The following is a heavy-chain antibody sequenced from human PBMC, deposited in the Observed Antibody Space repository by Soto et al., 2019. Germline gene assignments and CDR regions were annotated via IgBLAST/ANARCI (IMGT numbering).Heavy chain of an antibody. J-gene: IGHJ6*02. CDR1: GYTLTSYD. V-gene: IGHV1-46*01. CDR3: ARGISTTRYYYYYGMDV. Sequence: ASVEVSCKASGYTLTSYDLHWVLQAPGQGPEGMGIINPLGGITNDAQKFQDRVTMTSDTSTSTVYMELGSLRSEDTAVYYCARGISTTRYYYYYGMDVWGQGTTVTVSS. D-gene: IGHD2-2*01. CDR2: INPLGGIT.